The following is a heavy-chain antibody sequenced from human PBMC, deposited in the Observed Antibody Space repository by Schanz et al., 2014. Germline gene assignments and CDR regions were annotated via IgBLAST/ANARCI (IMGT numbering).Heavy chain of an antibody. CDR2: VSSRSDEI. V-gene: IGHV3-23*05. J-gene: IGHJ5*02. CDR1: TFTFDHYA. CDR3: ARGRVLES. D-gene: IGHD1-1*01. Sequence: EVQLLESGGGLVQPGGSLRLSCSASTFTFDHYAMTWVRQAPGKGLEWVAAVSSRSDEIKYADSVRGRFTISRDNSRSTMYLQMNSLRAEDTAVYFCARGRVLESWGQGTLXTVSS.